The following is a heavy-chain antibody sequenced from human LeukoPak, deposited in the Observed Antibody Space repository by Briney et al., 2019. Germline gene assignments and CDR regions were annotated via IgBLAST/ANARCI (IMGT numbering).Heavy chain of an antibody. CDR2: VNSDGSST. V-gene: IGHV3-74*01. J-gene: IGHJ6*02. Sequence: GGSLRLSCAASGFTFTSYWMLWVRQAPGKGLVWVSRVNSDGSSTTYADSVKGRFTIARYNAKNTLYLQMNSLRAEGTAVYYCARGRYYGMDVWGQGTTVTVSS. CDR3: ARGRYYGMDV. CDR1: GFTFTSYW.